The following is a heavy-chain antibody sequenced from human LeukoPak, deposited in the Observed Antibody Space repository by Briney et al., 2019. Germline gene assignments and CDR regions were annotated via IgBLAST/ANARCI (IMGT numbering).Heavy chain of an antibody. CDR3: ARDRDQHYYGSGYYFDY. V-gene: IGHV1-18*01. D-gene: IGHD3-22*01. Sequence: ASVKVSCKASGYTFSSYAISWVRQAPGQGLEWMGWISAYSGSSNYAQHLQGRVTLTTDTSTSTAYMELRSLRSDDTAVYYCARDRDQHYYGSGYYFDYWGQGTLVTVSS. CDR2: ISAYSGSS. CDR1: GYTFSSYA. J-gene: IGHJ4*02.